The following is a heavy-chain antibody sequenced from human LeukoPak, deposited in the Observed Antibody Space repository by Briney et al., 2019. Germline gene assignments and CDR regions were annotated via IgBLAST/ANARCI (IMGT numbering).Heavy chain of an antibody. D-gene: IGHD6-13*01. V-gene: IGHV3-33*01. CDR3: ARGRGSSWYFDY. J-gene: IGHJ4*02. CDR1: GFAFSRYG. Sequence: GGSLRLSCAASGFAFSRYGMHWVRRAPGKGLEWVAVIWDDGSNQKYADSVKDRFTISRDNSKNTLYLQMNSLRAEDTAVYYCARGRGSSWYFDYWGQGTLVTVSS. CDR2: IWDDGSNQ.